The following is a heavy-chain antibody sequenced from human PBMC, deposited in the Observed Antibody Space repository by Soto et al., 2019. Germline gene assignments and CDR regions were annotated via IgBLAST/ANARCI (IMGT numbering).Heavy chain of an antibody. J-gene: IGHJ3*02. V-gene: IGHV1-69*08. CDR3: ARDRRYGDYVGAFDI. Sequence: QVQLVQSGAEVKKPGSSVKVSCKASGGTFSSYTISWVRQAPGQGLEWMGRIIPILGIANYAQKFQGRVTITADKSTSTDYMELSSLRSEDTAVYYCARDRRYGDYVGAFDIWGQGTMVTVSS. CDR2: IIPILGIA. CDR1: GGTFSSYT. D-gene: IGHD4-17*01.